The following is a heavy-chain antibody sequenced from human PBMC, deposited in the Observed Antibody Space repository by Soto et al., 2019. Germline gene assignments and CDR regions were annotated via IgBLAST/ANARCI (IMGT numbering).Heavy chain of an antibody. CDR2: IIPIFGTA. Sequence: ASVKVSCKASGGTFSSYAISWVRQAPGQGLEWMGGIIPIFGTANYAQKFQGRVTITADESTSTAYMELSSLRSEDTAVYYCAREDTAMATRPEFSPYYYYYGMDVWGQGTTVTVSS. J-gene: IGHJ6*02. CDR3: AREDTAMATRPEFSPYYYYYGMDV. CDR1: GGTFSSYA. D-gene: IGHD5-18*01. V-gene: IGHV1-69*13.